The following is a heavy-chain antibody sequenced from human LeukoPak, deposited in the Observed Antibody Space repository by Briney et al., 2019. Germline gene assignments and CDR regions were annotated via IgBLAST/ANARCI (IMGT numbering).Heavy chain of an antibody. V-gene: IGHV1-8*01. J-gene: IGHJ5*02. Sequence: ASVKVSCKASEYTFTSYDINWLRQAPGQGLEWMGWMNPNIGSTGYAQKFQGRVTMTRDTSISTAYMELSSLRSEDTAVYYCARWVPAPGFDPWGQGTLVTVSS. CDR1: EYTFTSYD. CDR2: MNPNIGST. CDR3: ARWVPAPGFDP.